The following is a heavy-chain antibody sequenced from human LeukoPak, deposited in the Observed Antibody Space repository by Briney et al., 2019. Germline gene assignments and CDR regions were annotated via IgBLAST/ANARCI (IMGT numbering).Heavy chain of an antibody. J-gene: IGHJ4*02. D-gene: IGHD1-26*01. CDR1: GGSISSSYYY. Sequence: SETLSPTCTVSGGSISSSYYYWGWIRQPPGKGLEWIGSIYYSGSTYYNPSLKSRVTISVDTSKNQFSLKLRSVTAADTAVYYCARGLRAGATSRWGQGILVTVSP. CDR2: IYYSGST. CDR3: ARGLRAGATSR. V-gene: IGHV4-39*01.